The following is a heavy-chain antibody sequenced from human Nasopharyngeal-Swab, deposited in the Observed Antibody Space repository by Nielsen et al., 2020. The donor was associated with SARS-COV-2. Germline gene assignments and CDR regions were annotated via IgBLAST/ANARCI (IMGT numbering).Heavy chain of an antibody. D-gene: IGHD2/OR15-2a*01. J-gene: IGHJ4*02. CDR2: INGDGSSL. Sequence: GKGLVWVSRINGDGSSLNYADFVKGRFTISTDNAKSTLYLEMNSLRAEDTAVYYCARGRGSSTSMIGYWGQGTLVTVSS. V-gene: IGHV3-74*01. CDR3: ARGRGSSTSMIGY.